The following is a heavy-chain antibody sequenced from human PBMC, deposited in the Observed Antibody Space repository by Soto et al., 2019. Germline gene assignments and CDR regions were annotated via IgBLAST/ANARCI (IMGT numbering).Heavy chain of an antibody. Sequence: GGSLRLSCAASGFTFSSYSMNWVRQGPGKGLEWVAVIWYDGSNKYYADSVKGRFTISRDNSKNTLYLQMNSLRAEDTAVYYCARDGYCSGGSCYSVPVFDYWGQGTLVTVSS. CDR1: GFTFSSYS. CDR2: IWYDGSNK. V-gene: IGHV3-33*08. D-gene: IGHD2-15*01. J-gene: IGHJ4*02. CDR3: ARDGYCSGGSCYSVPVFDY.